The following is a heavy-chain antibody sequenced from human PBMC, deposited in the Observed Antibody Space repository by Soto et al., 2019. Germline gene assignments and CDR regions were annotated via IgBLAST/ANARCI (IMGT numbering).Heavy chain of an antibody. Sequence: VKGSYKPSGYTFTRYGSSRVRQAHGQGHEWMGWISAHNGNTNYAQKLQGRVTMTTDTSTSTAYMELRSLRSDDTAVYYCARDKTDYDSSGYQIEFDYWGQGTLVTVSS. CDR3: ARDKTDYDSSGYQIEFDY. CDR1: GYTFTRYG. CDR2: ISAHNGNT. J-gene: IGHJ4*02. D-gene: IGHD3-22*01. V-gene: IGHV1-18*01.